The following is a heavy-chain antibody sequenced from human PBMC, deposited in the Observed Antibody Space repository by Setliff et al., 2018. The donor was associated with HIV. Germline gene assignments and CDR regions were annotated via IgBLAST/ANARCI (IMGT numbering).Heavy chain of an antibody. J-gene: IGHJ4*02. V-gene: IGHV4-39*01. CDR3: ARGEGGFLDFDLVLTTFDF. CDR1: GGSISSSTYY. CDR2: INFSGRT. Sequence: SETLSLTCTVSGGSISSSTYYWGWIRQPPGKGLEWIGSINFSGRTYYNPSLKSRVTISVDTSKNQFSLKLSSVAAADTAVYYCARGEGGFLDFDLVLTTFDFWGQGTPVTVSS. D-gene: IGHD3-9*01.